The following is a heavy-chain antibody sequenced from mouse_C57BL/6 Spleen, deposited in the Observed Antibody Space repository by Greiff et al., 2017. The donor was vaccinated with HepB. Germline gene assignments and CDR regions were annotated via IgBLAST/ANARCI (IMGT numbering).Heavy chain of an antibody. CDR2: IGPGSGST. V-gene: IGHV1-77*01. D-gene: IGHD1-1*01. CDR3: ARSPFITTVVAIPYYAMDY. CDR1: GYTFTDYY. Sequence: VQLQQSGAELVKPGASVKISCKASGYTFTDYYINWVKQRPGQGLEWIGKIGPGSGSTYYNEKFKGKATLTADKSSSTAYMQLSSLTSEDSAVYFCARSPFITTVVAIPYYAMDYWGQGTSVTVSS. J-gene: IGHJ4*01.